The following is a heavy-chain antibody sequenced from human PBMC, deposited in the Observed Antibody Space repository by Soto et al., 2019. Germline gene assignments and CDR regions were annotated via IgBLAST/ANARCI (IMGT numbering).Heavy chain of an antibody. J-gene: IGHJ5*02. D-gene: IGHD2-2*02. CDR1: GGTFSSYA. Sequence: GASVKVSCKASGGTFSSYAISWVRQAPGQGLEWMGGIIPIFGTANYALKFQGRVTITADESTSTAYLELSSLRSEDTAVYFCAGVGGYCSSTSCYMGGLFDPWGQGTLVTVSS. CDR3: AGVGGYCSSTSCYMGGLFDP. CDR2: IIPIFGTA. V-gene: IGHV1-69*13.